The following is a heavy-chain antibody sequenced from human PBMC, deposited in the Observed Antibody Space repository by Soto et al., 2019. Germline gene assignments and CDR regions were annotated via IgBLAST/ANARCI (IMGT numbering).Heavy chain of an antibody. V-gene: IGHV1-69*10. D-gene: IGHD3-16*01. CDR1: GGTFSSYA. J-gene: IGHJ6*02. Sequence: ASVKVSCKASGGTFSSYAISWVRQAPGQGLEWMGGIIPILGIANYAQKFQGRVTITADKSTSTAYMELSSLRSEDTAVYYCARVGGNYSYYYGMDVWGQGTTVTVSS. CDR2: IIPILGIA. CDR3: ARVGGNYSYYYGMDV.